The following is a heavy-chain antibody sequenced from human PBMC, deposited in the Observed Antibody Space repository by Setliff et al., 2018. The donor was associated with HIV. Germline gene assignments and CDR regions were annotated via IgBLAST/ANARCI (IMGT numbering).Heavy chain of an antibody. CDR3: ARHSGVASPNWFDP. V-gene: IGHV4-39*01. CDR1: GGSISSSSYY. Sequence: SETLSLTCTVSGGSISSSSYYWGWIRQPPGKELEWVGRIFSTGITSYSSSLKSRVTISLDTSKNLFSLKLSSVTAADTAVYYCARHSGVASPNWFDPWGQGTLVTVSS. D-gene: IGHD3-10*01. CDR2: IFSTGIT. J-gene: IGHJ5*02.